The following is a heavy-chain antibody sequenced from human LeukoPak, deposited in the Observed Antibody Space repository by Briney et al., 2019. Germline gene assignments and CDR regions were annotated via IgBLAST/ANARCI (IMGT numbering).Heavy chain of an antibody. Sequence: KPGGSLRLSCAASGLTFSIYSMNWVRQAPGKGLEWVSSISSSSSYIYYADSVKGRFTISRDNAKNSLYLQMNSLRAEDTAVYYCARDRESSSWFDYWGQGTLVTVSS. CDR3: ARDRESSSWFDY. CDR2: ISSSSSYI. V-gene: IGHV3-21*01. J-gene: IGHJ4*02. CDR1: GLTFSIYS. D-gene: IGHD6-13*01.